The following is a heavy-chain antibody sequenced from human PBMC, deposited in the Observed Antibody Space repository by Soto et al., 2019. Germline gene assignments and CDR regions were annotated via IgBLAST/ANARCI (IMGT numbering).Heavy chain of an antibody. CDR2: FYNSGST. J-gene: IGHJ4*02. Sequence: SETLSLTCSVSGGSISSGTYFWALVRQPPGKGLEWIGTFYNSGSTHYSPSLKSRFTISVDTSKNQFSLRLNSVTAADTAVYYCAATDHYDSSGFDYWGLGTLVTVSS. CDR1: GGSISSGTYF. D-gene: IGHD3-22*01. V-gene: IGHV4-39*01. CDR3: AATDHYDSSGFDY.